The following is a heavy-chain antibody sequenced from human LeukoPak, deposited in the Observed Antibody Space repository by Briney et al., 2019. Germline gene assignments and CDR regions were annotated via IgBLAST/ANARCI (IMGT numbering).Heavy chain of an antibody. V-gene: IGHV4-31*03. CDR3: ARVSTFVGRPLDY. CDR2: ITYSGIT. CDR1: GGSVSSGSYY. Sequence: KPSETLSLTCTVSGGSVSSGSYYWSWIRQYPGKGLEWIGYITYSGITYYSPSLTGRVTISVDSSQNQFSLKLTSMTAADTAVYYCARVSTFVGRPLDYWGQGTLVTVSS. D-gene: IGHD3-3*01. J-gene: IGHJ4*02.